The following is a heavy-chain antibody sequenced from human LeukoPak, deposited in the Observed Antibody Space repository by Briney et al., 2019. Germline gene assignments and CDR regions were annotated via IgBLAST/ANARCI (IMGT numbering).Heavy chain of an antibody. CDR3: ARRYNSGWDY. D-gene: IGHD6-19*01. J-gene: IGHJ4*02. V-gene: IGHV3-72*01. CDR2: IRDKTNSYST. Sequence: GGSLRPSCAASGFTFSDHYMDWVRQAPGKGLEWVGRIRDKTNSYSTDYAASVKGRFTISRDNSQNSLYLQMNSLKTEDTAVYYCARRYNSGWDYWGQGTLVTVSS. CDR1: GFTFSDHY.